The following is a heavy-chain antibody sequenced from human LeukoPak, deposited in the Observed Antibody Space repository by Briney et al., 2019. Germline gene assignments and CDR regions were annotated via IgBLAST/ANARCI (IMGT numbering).Heavy chain of an antibody. CDR1: GGSISSSSYY. V-gene: IGHV4-39*07. J-gene: IGHJ4*02. D-gene: IGHD4-17*01. CDR3: ARVYGDYEGYFDY. Sequence: PSETLSLTCTVSGGSISSSSYYWGWIRQPPGKVLEWIGSIYHSGSTYYNPSLKSRVTISVDTSKNQFSLKLSSVTAADTAVYYCARVYGDYEGYFDYWGQGTLVTVSS. CDR2: IYHSGST.